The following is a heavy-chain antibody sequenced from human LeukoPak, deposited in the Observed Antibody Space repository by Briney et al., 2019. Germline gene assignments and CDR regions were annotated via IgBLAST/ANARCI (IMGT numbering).Heavy chain of an antibody. J-gene: IGHJ5*02. CDR3: ARGSLIAAAGPYSWFDP. V-gene: IGHV4-59*01. D-gene: IGHD6-13*01. CDR1: GASISSYY. Sequence: SATLSLACTVSGASISSYYWSSIRQPPRKGLEWIVYIYFSGSTNSNPSLKTRVTISVDTSKNQFSLKLSSVTAADTAVYYCARGSLIAAAGPYSWFDPWGQGTLVTVSS. CDR2: IYFSGST.